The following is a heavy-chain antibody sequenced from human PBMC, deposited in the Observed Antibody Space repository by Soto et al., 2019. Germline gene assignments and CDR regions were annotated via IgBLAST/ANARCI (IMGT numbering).Heavy chain of an antibody. CDR2: INPNGGIT. CDR1: GYTFTHYY. Sequence: QVQLVQSGAEVKKPGASVRVSCKASGYTFTHYYIHWVRQAPGQGLEWMGIINPNGGITTYAQKFRAGVSMTRDTSTRTVYLELSSLRSEDSAVYYCATSVNSAMAFDYRGQGTLGTVSS. CDR3: ATSVNSAMAFDY. J-gene: IGHJ4*02. D-gene: IGHD5-18*01. V-gene: IGHV1-46*01.